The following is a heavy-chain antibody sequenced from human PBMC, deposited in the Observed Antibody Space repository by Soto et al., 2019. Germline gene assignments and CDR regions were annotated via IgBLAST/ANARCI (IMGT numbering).Heavy chain of an antibody. CDR3: ARDQGNSLDI. CDR1: GGSVSSGDYQ. J-gene: IGHJ3*02. CDR2: IYYTGAT. V-gene: IGHV4-30-4*01. Sequence: SETLSLTCTVSGGSVSSGDYQWTWIRQPPGKGLEWIGHIYYTGATYYNPSLKTRLTISLDTSKNQVSLSLNSVTAADTAVYYCARDQGNSLDIWGRGTMVTVSS.